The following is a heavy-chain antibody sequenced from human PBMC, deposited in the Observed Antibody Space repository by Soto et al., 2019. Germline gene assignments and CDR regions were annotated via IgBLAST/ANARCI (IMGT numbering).Heavy chain of an antibody. CDR1: GFTFSSYW. V-gene: IGHV3-7*01. J-gene: IGHJ4*02. CDR3: ATGVTDLVY. CDR2: IKEDGSDK. D-gene: IGHD2-21*02. Sequence: EVQLVESGGGLVQPGGSLRLSCAASGFTFSSYWMNWVRQAPGKGLEWVANIKEDGSDKYSVDSVKGRFTISRDNAKNSLYLEMNSLRAEDRAVYYCATGVTDLVYWGQGTLVTVSS.